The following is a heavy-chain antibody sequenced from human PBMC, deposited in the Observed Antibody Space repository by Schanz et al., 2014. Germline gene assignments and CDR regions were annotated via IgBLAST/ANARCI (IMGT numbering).Heavy chain of an antibody. D-gene: IGHD6-19*01. Sequence: QVQLVQSGAEVKKPGASMKVSCKASGYTFTTYYMLWVRQAPGQGLEWMGIINPSGGSTRYGQKFQGRITVTTDTSTSTVYLELSSLRADDTAVYYCARGGYSSGWYDRDIAHFDYWGQGTLVAVSS. CDR2: INPSGGST. V-gene: IGHV1-46*01. CDR1: GYTFTTYY. CDR3: ARGGYSSGWYDRDIAHFDY. J-gene: IGHJ4*02.